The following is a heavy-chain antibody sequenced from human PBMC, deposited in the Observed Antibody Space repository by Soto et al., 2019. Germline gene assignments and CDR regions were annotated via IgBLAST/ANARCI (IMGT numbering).Heavy chain of an antibody. CDR2: IYYSGST. J-gene: IGHJ3*01. Sequence: QVQLQESGPGLVKPSETLSLTCTVSGGSINNYYWSWIRQPPGKGLEWIGYIYYSGSTNYNPSLNTXXTXSXXTSKNLFSLKLTSVTAADTAVYYCASGRWAQSPTLWGQGTMVTVSS. CDR3: ASGRWAQSPTL. CDR1: GGSINNYY. V-gene: IGHV4-59*08. D-gene: IGHD1-26*01.